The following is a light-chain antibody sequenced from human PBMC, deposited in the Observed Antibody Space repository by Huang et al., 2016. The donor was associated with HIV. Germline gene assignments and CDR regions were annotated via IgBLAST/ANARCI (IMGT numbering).Light chain of an antibody. J-gene: IGKJ1*01. CDR2: GAS. CDR1: QSLTNS. CDR3: QQSYNTPRT. Sequence: DIQMTQSPSSLSASVGDRVTITCRASQSLTNSLNWYQQGPGEAPRLLIFGASNLQSGVPSRCSGTRSGTQFTLTITTLQPEDSAIYYCQQSYNTPRTFGQGTKVQI. V-gene: IGKV1-39*01.